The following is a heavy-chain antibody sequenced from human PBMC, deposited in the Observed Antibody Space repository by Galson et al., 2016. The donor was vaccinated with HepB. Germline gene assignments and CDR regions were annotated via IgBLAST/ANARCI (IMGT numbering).Heavy chain of an antibody. V-gene: IGHV1-18*04. CDR1: GYTFTNYA. CDR2: ISPYNGNT. CDR3: VRESPGVEVADNWFDP. Sequence: SVKVSCKASGYTFTNYAISRVRQAPGQGLEWMGWISPYNGNTDCAQTFRGRVNMTTDTSTTTAYLELRSLRSDDTAVYYCVRESPGVEVADNWFDPWGQGTLGTVSS. D-gene: IGHD6-19*01. J-gene: IGHJ5*02.